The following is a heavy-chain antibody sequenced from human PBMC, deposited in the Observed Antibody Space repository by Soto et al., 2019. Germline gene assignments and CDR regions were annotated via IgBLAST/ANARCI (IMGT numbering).Heavy chain of an antibody. CDR3: ARENYDTLTGYYRNYYYYGMDV. CDR2: INPNSGGT. CDR1: GYTFTGYY. J-gene: IGHJ6*02. Sequence: EASVKVSCKASGYTFTGYYMHWVRQAPGQGLEWMGWINPNSGGTNYAQKFQGWVTMTRDTSISTAYMELSRLRSDDTAVYYCARENYDTLTGYYRNYYYYGMDVWGQGTTVTVSS. V-gene: IGHV1-2*04. D-gene: IGHD3-9*01.